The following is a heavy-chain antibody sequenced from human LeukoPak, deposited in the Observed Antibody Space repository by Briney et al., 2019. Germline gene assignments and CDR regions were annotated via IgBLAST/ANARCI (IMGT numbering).Heavy chain of an antibody. Sequence: RGSLRLSCAASGFTFSSYGMHWVRQAPGKGLEWVAFIRYDGSNKYYADSVKGRFTISRDNSKNTLYLQMNSLRPDDTALYYCAKDGGRYRFDYWGQGTMVTVSS. V-gene: IGHV3-30*02. J-gene: IGHJ4*02. D-gene: IGHD3-16*02. CDR2: IRYDGSNK. CDR3: AKDGGRYRFDY. CDR1: GFTFSSYG.